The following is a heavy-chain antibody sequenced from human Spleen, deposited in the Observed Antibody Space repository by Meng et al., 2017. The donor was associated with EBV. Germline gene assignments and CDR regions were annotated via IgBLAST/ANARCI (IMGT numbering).Heavy chain of an antibody. V-gene: IGHV4-34*01. Sequence: VQLRQWGGGLLKPSETLSLTCDVFGGSFSGYYWGWFRQPQGKEVEWIGEINHRGSTNYNPSLKSRVTISVDTSKNQFSPKLSSVTAADTAVYFCARAPLESSSSGWFDPWGQGTLVTVSS. CDR2: INHRGST. CDR1: GGSFSGYY. D-gene: IGHD6-13*01. CDR3: ARAPLESSSSGWFDP. J-gene: IGHJ5*02.